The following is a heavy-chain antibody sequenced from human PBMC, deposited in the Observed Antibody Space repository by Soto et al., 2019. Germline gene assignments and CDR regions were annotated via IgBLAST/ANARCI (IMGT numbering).Heavy chain of an antibody. V-gene: IGHV3-21*01. CDR2: ISSSSSYI. D-gene: IGHD3-22*01. J-gene: IGHJ6*02. CDR1: GFTFSTYS. Sequence: EVQLVESGGGLVKPGGSPRLSCAASGFTFSTYSMNWVRQAPGKGLEWVSSISSSSSYIYYADSVKGRFTISRDNAKNCRYLQMNSPRAEDTAVYYCARYESRGYYWRYYYYGMGVWGQGTTVPVSS. CDR3: ARYESRGYYWRYYYYGMGV.